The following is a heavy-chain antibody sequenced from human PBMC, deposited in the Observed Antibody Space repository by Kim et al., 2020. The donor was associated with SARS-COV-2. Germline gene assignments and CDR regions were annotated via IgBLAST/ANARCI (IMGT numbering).Heavy chain of an antibody. CDR1: ELPFGNYD. D-gene: IGHD3-16*02. V-gene: IGHV3-23*01. CDR3: ATNYLYCSHDAFVI. J-gene: IGHJ3*02. CDR2: ISGGGSIT. Sequence: GGSLRLSCAASELPFGNYDMSWVRQAPGKGLEWVSAISGGGSITYYADSVKGRFTVSRDNSKNTLSLQMNSLRAEDTAVYYCATNYLYCSHDAFVI.